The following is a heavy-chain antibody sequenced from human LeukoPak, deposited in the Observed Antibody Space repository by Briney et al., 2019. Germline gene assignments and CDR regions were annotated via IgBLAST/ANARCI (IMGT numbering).Heavy chain of an antibody. Sequence: PSETLSLTCTVSGGSLSSYYWSWIRQPPGKGLEWIGYIYYSGSTNYNPSLKSRVTISVDTSKNQFSLKLSSVTAADTAVYYCARGPYSGSYYFDYWGQGTLVTVSS. CDR1: GGSLSSYY. CDR2: IYYSGST. CDR3: ARGPYSGSYYFDY. J-gene: IGHJ4*02. V-gene: IGHV4-59*12. D-gene: IGHD1-26*01.